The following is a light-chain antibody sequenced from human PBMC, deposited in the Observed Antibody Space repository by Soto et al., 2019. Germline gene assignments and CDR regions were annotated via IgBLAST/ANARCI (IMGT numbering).Light chain of an antibody. J-gene: IGKJ1*01. CDR2: DAS. CDR1: QSISNY. Sequence: DLPMTQSPSTLSASVGDRVTITCRASQSISNYLAWYQQKPGKAPKLLIYDASNLEGGVPSRFSGSGSGTEFTLIISSLQPDDFATYYCQQFFYFWTFGQGTKVEIK. V-gene: IGKV1-5*01. CDR3: QQFFYFWT.